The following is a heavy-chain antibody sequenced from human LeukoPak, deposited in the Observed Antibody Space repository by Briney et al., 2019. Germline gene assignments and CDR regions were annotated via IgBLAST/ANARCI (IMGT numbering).Heavy chain of an antibody. J-gene: IGHJ4*02. D-gene: IGHD2-21*01. CDR1: GFTFGDYT. CDR2: IRLKAYGGAP. Sequence: GGSLRLSCSGSGFTFGDYTVNWFRQAPGRGLEWVGFIRLKAYGGAPEYAASVKGRFTMSRDDSKSIAFPQMNTLKTEDTAVYYCTRRSGVIVIFDYWGLGTLVTVSS. CDR3: TRRSGVIVIFDY. V-gene: IGHV3-49*03.